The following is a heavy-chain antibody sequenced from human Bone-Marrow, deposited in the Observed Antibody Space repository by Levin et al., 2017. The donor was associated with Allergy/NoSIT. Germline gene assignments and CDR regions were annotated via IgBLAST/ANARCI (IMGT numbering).Heavy chain of an antibody. CDR1: GASISSPSYY. CDR2: IYTAGNT. Sequence: KASETLSLTCNVSGASISSPSYYWNWIRQPAGKGLEWIGRIYTAGNTNFNPSLKSRVTMSLDASNNRFSLNLRSVTASDTAVYYCARGYTYGPFDFWGQGTLVTVSS. CDR3: ARGYTYGPFDF. V-gene: IGHV4-61*02. D-gene: IGHD5-18*01. J-gene: IGHJ4*02.